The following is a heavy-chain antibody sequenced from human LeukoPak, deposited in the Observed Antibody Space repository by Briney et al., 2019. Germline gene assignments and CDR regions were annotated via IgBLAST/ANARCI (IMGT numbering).Heavy chain of an antibody. J-gene: IGHJ4*02. CDR3: AKDHDLVVLITLDY. CDR2: ISGSGVNT. D-gene: IGHD3-22*01. CDR1: GFTFSSYA. V-gene: IGHV3-23*01. Sequence: GGSLRLSCAASGFTFSSYAMSWVRQAPGKGLEWVSGISGSGVNTYYADSVKGRFTISRDNSKNTLYLQMNSLRAEDTAVYHCAKDHDLVVLITLDYWGQGTLVTVSS.